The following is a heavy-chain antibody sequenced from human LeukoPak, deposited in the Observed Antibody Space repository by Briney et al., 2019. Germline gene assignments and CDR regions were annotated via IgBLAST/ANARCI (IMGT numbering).Heavy chain of an antibody. V-gene: IGHV3-48*04. CDR3: AKVGREYGRPRKWYFDL. CDR1: GFTFSSYS. CDR2: ISSSSRTI. Sequence: GGSVRLSCAASGFTFSSYSMNWVRQALGKGLEWVAHISSSSRTIHYAESVKGRFTISRDNAKNSLYLHMNSLRADDTALYYCAKVGREYGRPRKWYFDLWGRGTLLSVSS. J-gene: IGHJ2*01. D-gene: IGHD3-10*01.